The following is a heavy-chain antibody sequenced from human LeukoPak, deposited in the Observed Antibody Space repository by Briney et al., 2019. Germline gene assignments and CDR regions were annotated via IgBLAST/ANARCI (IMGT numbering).Heavy chain of an antibody. D-gene: IGHD4-17*01. CDR3: ASSPYYGDYSFDY. V-gene: IGHV1-69*05. J-gene: IGHJ4*02. Sequence: ASVTVSCKASGGTFSSYAISWVRQAPGQGLEWMGGIIPIFGTANYAQKFQGRVTITTDESTSTAYMELSSLRSEDTAVYYCASSPYYGDYSFDYWGQGTLVTVSS. CDR1: GGTFSSYA. CDR2: IIPIFGTA.